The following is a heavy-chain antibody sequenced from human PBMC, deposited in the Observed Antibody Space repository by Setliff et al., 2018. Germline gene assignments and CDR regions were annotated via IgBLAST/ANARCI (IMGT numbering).Heavy chain of an antibody. J-gene: IGHJ5*02. D-gene: IGHD3-10*01. CDR2: IYTSGRT. Sequence: ASETLSLTCTVSGGSISSGGYYWSWIRQPAGKGLEWIGRIYTSGRTNYNPSLKSRVTISVDTSKNQFSLKLSSVTAADTAVYYCARDVRYYYGSGSYYNDWCDPWGQGTLVTV. CDR3: ARDVRYYYGSGSYYNDWCDP. V-gene: IGHV4-61*02. CDR1: GGSISSGGYY.